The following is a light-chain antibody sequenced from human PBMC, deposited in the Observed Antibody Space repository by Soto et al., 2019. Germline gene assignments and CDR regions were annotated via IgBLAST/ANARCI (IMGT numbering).Light chain of an antibody. CDR1: QSINTW. J-gene: IGKJ2*01. Sequence: DIQMTQSPSTLSASVGDRVTITCRASQSINTWLAWYQQKPGKAPKLLIYKASSLEGGVPSRFSGSGSGTEFTLTITILQTDDFAAYYCQHYDSYSYTFGQGTKLEIK. CDR3: QHYDSYSYT. CDR2: KAS. V-gene: IGKV1-5*03.